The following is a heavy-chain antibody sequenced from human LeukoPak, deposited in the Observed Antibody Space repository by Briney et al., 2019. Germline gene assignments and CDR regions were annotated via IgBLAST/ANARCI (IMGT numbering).Heavy chain of an antibody. D-gene: IGHD2-2*01. CDR1: GFTFSGSA. CDR3: SRASTKPLYCMDV. CDR2: IRSKADNYAT. Sequence: GGSLRLSCAASGFTFSGSAMHWVRQASGKGLEWVGRIRSKADNYATAYAASVKGRFTISRDDSKHTAYLQMNSLKTEDTAVYYCSRASTKPLYCMDVWGKGTTVTISS. J-gene: IGHJ6*03. V-gene: IGHV3-73*01.